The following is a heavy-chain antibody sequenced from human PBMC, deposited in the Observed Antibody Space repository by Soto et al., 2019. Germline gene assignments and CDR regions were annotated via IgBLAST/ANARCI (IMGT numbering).Heavy chain of an antibody. Sequence: EVQLVESGGGLVQPGRSLRLSCAASGFTFDDYAMHWVRQAPGKGLEWVSGISWNSGSIGYADSVKGRFTISRDNAKNSLYLQMNSLRAEDTALYYCARGYRGDGSESTFDFWGQGTLVTVSS. D-gene: IGHD3-10*01. CDR2: ISWNSGSI. J-gene: IGHJ4*02. CDR1: GFTFDDYA. CDR3: ARGYRGDGSESTFDF. V-gene: IGHV3-9*01.